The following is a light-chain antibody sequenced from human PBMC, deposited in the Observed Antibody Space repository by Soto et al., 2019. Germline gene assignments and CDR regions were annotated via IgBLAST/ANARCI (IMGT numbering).Light chain of an antibody. V-gene: IGKV3-11*01. J-gene: IGKJ5*01. CDR1: PSVTNF. CDR3: QQRNAWPPIT. CDR2: GAF. Sequence: GATGTLSFRTSPSVTNFLAWYQQKPRQAPRLLIYGAFNRATGIPARFSGSGSGTDFTLTISSLEHEDSAVYYCQQRNAWPPITFGQGTRPEIK.